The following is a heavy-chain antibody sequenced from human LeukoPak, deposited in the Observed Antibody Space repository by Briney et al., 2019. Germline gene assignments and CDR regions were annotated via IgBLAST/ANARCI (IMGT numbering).Heavy chain of an antibody. CDR3: AKGGYCSSTSCYYYYYYGMDV. J-gene: IGHJ6*02. CDR2: ISYDGSNK. Sequence: GGSLRLSCAASGFTFSSYGMHWVRQAPGKGLEWVAVISYDGSNKYYADSVKGRFTISRDNSKNTLYLQMNSLRAEDTAVYYCAKGGYCSSTSCYYYYYYGMDVWGQGTTVTVS. V-gene: IGHV3-30*18. D-gene: IGHD2-2*01. CDR1: GFTFSSYG.